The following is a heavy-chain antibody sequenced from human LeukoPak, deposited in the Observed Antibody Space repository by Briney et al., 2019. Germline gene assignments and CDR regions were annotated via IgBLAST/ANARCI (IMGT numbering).Heavy chain of an antibody. V-gene: IGHV4-4*07. CDR1: GDSISSFD. J-gene: IGHJ4*02. CDR2: IYTSGST. CDR3: ARDVVAAPGTWDY. Sequence: SETLSLTCTVSGDSISSFDWSWIRQPAGKGLEWIGRIYTSGSTNYNPSLKSRVTMSVDTSKNQFSLKLSSVTAADTAVYYCARDVVAAPGTWDYWGQGTLVTVSS. D-gene: IGHD6-13*01.